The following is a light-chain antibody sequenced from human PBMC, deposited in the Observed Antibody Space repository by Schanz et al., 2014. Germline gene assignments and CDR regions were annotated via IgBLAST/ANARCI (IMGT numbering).Light chain of an antibody. CDR3: SSFTSSSTLVI. CDR1: SSDVGAYSY. Sequence: QSVLTQPASVSGSPGQSITFSCTGTSSDVGAYSYVSWYQQHPGKAPKLLIYDVTNRPSGVSNRFSGSKSGNTASLTISGLQAGDEADYYCSSFTSSSTLVIFGGGTKLTVL. J-gene: IGLJ2*01. CDR2: DVT. V-gene: IGLV2-14*03.